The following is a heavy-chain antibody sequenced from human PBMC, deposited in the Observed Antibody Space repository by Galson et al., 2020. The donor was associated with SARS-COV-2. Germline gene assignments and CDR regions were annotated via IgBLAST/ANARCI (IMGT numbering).Heavy chain of an antibody. CDR3: ARALGVTIGGYFDY. CDR2: IYHSGST. V-gene: IGHV4-4*02. Sequence: SETLSLTCAVSGGTISSRNWRSWVRQPPGKGLEWIGEIYHSGSTNYNPSLKSRVTISVDKSKNQFSLKLSSVTAADTAVYYCARALGVTIGGYFDYWGQGTLVTVSS. D-gene: IGHD3-3*01. J-gene: IGHJ4*02. CDR1: GGTISSRNW.